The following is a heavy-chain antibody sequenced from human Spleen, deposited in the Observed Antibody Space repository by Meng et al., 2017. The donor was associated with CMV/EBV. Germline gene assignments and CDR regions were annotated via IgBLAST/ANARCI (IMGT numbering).Heavy chain of an antibody. Sequence: SGGSVSSGSYYWSWIRQPPGKGLEWIGYIYYSGSTNYNPSLKSRVTISVDTSKNQFSLKLSSVTAADTAVYYCASSRHMITFGGVIVGWGPGTLVTVSS. D-gene: IGHD3-16*02. CDR2: IYYSGST. J-gene: IGHJ4*02. CDR3: ASSRHMITFGGVIVG. CDR1: GGSVSSGSYY. V-gene: IGHV4-61*01.